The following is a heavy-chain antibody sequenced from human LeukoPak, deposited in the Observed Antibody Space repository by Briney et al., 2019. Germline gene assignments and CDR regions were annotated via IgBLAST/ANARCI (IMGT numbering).Heavy chain of an antibody. CDR1: GFTFSSDE. D-gene: IGHD1-26*01. J-gene: IGHJ5*02. Sequence: PGGSLRLSCAASGFTFSSDEMNWVRQAPGKGLEWIGEIYHSGSTNYNPSLKSRVTISMDKSKNQFSLNLSSVTAADTAVYYCARGATGDWFDPWGQGTLVTVSS. V-gene: IGHV4-4*02. CDR2: IYHSGST. CDR3: ARGATGDWFDP.